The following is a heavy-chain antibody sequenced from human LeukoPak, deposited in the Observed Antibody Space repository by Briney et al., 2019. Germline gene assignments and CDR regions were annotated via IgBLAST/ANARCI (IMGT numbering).Heavy chain of an antibody. V-gene: IGHV1-18*01. CDR1: GYTFSSYG. D-gene: IGHD2-21*01. CDR2: IGAYNGNT. Sequence: ASVKVSCKASGYTFSSYGISWLRRAPGQGLEWMGWIGAYNGNTNYAQKFQGRVTMTTDTSTSTLYMEVRSLRSDDTAVYYCARDNGHKSVDYWGQGTLVTVSS. CDR3: ARDNGHKSVDY. J-gene: IGHJ4*02.